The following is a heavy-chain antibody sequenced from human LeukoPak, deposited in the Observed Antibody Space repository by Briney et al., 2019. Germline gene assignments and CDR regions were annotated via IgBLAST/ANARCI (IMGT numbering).Heavy chain of an antibody. CDR2: IIPILGIA. V-gene: IGHV1-69*04. CDR1: GGTSSSYA. J-gene: IGHJ5*02. D-gene: IGHD2-15*01. CDR3: ARALGQYCSGGSCYWFDP. Sequence: ASVKVSCKASGGTSSSYAISWVRQAPGQGLEWMGRIIPILGIANYAQKFQGRVTITADKSTSTAHMELSSLRSEDTAVYYCARALGQYCSGGSCYWFDPWGQGTLVTVSS.